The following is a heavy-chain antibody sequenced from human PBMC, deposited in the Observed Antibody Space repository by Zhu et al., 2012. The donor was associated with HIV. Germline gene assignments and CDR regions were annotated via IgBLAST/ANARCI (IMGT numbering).Heavy chain of an antibody. D-gene: IGHD5-24*01. V-gene: IGHV4-59*01. CDR1: GDSISSCY. J-gene: IGHJ1*01. CDR2: THSSGST. CDR3: ARDQGRDGWYL. Sequence: QVQLQESGPGLVKPSETLSLTCTVSGDSISSCYWSWIRQPPGKGLEWIGYTHSSGSTNYNPSLKSRVTISVDTSKNQFSLKLSSVTAADTAIYYCARDQGRDGWYLWGQGIPGHRLL.